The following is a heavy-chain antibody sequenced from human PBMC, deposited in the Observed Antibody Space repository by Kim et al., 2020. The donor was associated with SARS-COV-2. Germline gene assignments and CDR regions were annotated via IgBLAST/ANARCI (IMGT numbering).Heavy chain of an antibody. J-gene: IGHJ5*02. CDR3: ARDQGDIVVVPAVFGWFDP. V-gene: IGHV4-4*06. D-gene: IGHD2-2*01. Sequence: SRVTMSVDTSKNQFSLKLSSVTAADTAVYYCARDQGDIVVVPAVFGWFDPWGQGTLVTVSS.